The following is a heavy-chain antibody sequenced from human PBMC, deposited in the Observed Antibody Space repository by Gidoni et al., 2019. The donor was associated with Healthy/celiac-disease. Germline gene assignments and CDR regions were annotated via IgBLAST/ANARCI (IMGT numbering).Heavy chain of an antibody. Sequence: EVQLLESGGGLVQPGGSLRLSCSASGFTFSRYAMSWVRQAPGKGLEWVSAISGSGGSTYYADSVKGRFTISRDNSKNTLYLQMNSLRAEDTAGYYCAKVAGGWELEGSFDYWGQGTLVTVSS. J-gene: IGHJ4*02. CDR2: ISGSGGST. CDR3: AKVAGGWELEGSFDY. D-gene: IGHD1-26*01. CDR1: GFTFSRYA. V-gene: IGHV3-23*01.